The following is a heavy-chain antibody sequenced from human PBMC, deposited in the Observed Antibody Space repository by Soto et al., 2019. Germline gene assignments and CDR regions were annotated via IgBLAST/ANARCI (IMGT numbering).Heavy chain of an antibody. D-gene: IGHD2-2*01. V-gene: IGHV1-69*13. CDR3: ARSTSVYTGFDP. J-gene: IGHJ5*02. CDR2: IIPIFGTA. Sequence: SVKVSCKASGGTFSSYAISWVRQAPGQGLEWMGGIIPIFGTANYAQKFQGRVTITADESTSTAYMELSSLRSEDTAVYYCARSTSVYTGFDPWGQGTLVTVSS. CDR1: GGTFSSYA.